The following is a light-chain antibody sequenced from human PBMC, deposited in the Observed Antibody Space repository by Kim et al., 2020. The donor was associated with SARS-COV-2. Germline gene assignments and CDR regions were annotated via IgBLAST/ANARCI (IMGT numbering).Light chain of an antibody. CDR2: ANT. CDR3: QSYDNSLNAYV. V-gene: IGLV1-40*01. Sequence: RVTMSCTGSSSNIGAGFDVHWYQQLPGTAPKLLIYANTKRPSGVPDRLSGSKSGTSASLAITGLQAGDEADYYCQSYDNSLNAYVFGTGTKVTVL. J-gene: IGLJ1*01. CDR1: SSNIGAGFD.